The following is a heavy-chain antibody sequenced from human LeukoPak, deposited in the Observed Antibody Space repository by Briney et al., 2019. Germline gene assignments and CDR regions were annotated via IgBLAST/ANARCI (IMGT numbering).Heavy chain of an antibody. CDR2: ISGSGGST. D-gene: IGHD3-22*01. V-gene: IGHV3-23*01. J-gene: IGHJ3*02. Sequence: PGGSLRLSCAASGFTLSSYAMSWVRQAPGKGLEWVSAISGSGGSTYYADSVKGRFTISRDNSKNTLYLQMNSLRAEDTAVYYCAKDQELRITMIVVVVGAFDIWGQGTMVTVSS. CDR3: AKDQELRITMIVVVVGAFDI. CDR1: GFTLSSYA.